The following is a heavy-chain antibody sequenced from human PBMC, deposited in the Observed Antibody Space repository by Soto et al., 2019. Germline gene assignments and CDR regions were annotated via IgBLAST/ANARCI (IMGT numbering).Heavy chain of an antibody. D-gene: IGHD1-26*01. CDR3: AGPTSHQWYYMDV. Sequence: VQLQESGPGLVKPSQTLSLTCAISGDSVSSNSAAWNWIRVSPSRGLEWLARTYYRSRWYNDYEVSVRSRITVNQDTSKNQVSLQLPSVTPEDTAAYHCAGPTSHQWYYMDVWGKGTRVTVSS. J-gene: IGHJ6*03. CDR1: GDSVSSNSAA. CDR2: TYYRSRWYN. V-gene: IGHV6-1*01.